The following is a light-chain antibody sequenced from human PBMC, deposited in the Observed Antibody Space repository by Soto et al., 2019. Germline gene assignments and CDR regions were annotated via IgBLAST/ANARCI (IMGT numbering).Light chain of an antibody. Sequence: DIQLTQSPSTLSASVGDRVIIACRASQDIRAWLAWYQQKPGQAPKLLIYDGFDLQTGVPSRFSGAKSGTEFTLTINGLQPDDFATYYCQQYDSDSRTFGQGTKVDIK. CDR3: QQYDSDSRT. V-gene: IGKV1-5*01. J-gene: IGKJ1*01. CDR1: QDIRAW. CDR2: DGF.